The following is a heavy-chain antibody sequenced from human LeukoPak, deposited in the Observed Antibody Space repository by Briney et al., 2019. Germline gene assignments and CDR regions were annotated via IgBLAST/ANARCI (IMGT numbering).Heavy chain of an antibody. J-gene: IGHJ6*02. Sequence: GASVKVSCKASGYTFTSYGISWVRQAPGQGLEWMGWISAYNGNTNYAQKLQGRVTMTTDTSTSTAYMELRSLRSDDTAVYYCAIPAPGDPYYYYGMDVWGQGTTVTVSS. D-gene: IGHD7-27*01. CDR1: GYTFTSYG. CDR2: ISAYNGNT. V-gene: IGHV1-18*01. CDR3: AIPAPGDPYYYYGMDV.